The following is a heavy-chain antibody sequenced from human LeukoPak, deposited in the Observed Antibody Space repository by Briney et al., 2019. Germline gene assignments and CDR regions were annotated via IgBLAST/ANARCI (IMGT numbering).Heavy chain of an antibody. J-gene: IGHJ3*02. CDR2: ISSSSGYI. D-gene: IGHD3-22*01. CDR3: ARVTSYYYDSSGYYGARGAFDI. CDR1: GFTFSYYS. Sequence: GGSLRLSCAASGFTFSYYSMNWVRQAPGKGLEWVSSISSSSGYIYYADSVKGRFTISRDNAKNSLYLQMNSLRDEDTAVYYCARVTSYYYDSSGYYGARGAFDIWGQGTMVTVSS. V-gene: IGHV3-21*01.